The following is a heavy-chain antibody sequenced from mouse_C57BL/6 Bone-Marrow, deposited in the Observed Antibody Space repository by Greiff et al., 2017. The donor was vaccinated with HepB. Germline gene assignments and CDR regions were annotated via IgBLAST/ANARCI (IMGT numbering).Heavy chain of an antibody. CDR3: AREEGRY. Sequence: VQLQQSGAELVKPGASVKLSCTASGFNIKDYYMHWVKQRTEQGLEWIGRIDPEDGETKYALKFQGKATITADTATNTACLQLSSLTSEDTAVYYCAREEGRYWGQGTTLTVSS. CDR2: IDPEDGET. J-gene: IGHJ2*01. V-gene: IGHV14-2*01. CDR1: GFNIKDYY. D-gene: IGHD3-3*01.